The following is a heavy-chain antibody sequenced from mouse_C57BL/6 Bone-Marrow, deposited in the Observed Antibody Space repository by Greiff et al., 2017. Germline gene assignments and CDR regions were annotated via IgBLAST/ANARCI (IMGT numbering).Heavy chain of an antibody. V-gene: IGHV1-62-2*01. CDR2: FYPGSGSI. CDR1: GYTFTEYT. CDR3: ARHEEILRYQLRDWFAY. J-gene: IGHJ3*01. D-gene: IGHD1-1*01. Sequence: VKLMESGAELVKPGASVKLSCKASGYTFTEYTIHWVKQRSGQGLEWIGWFYPGSGSIKYNEKFKDKATLTADKSSSTVYMELSRLTSEDSAVYFCARHEEILRYQLRDWFAYWGQGTLVTVSA.